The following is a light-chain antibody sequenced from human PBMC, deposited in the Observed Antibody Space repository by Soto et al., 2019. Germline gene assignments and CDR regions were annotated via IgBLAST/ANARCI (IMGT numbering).Light chain of an antibody. CDR1: QSVGTNY. Sequence: EIVLTQSPGTLSLSPGERVTLSCRASQSVGTNYLAWYQQKPGQAPRLVIYGTSNRATGTPDRFSGSGYGTDFTLTISRLEPEDFAVYYCQQYGTSPRMFG. J-gene: IGKJ1*01. CDR2: GTS. V-gene: IGKV3-20*01. CDR3: QQYGTSPRM.